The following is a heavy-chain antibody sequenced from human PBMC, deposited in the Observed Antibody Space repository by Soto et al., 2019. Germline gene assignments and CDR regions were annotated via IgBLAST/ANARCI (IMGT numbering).Heavy chain of an antibody. V-gene: IGHV1-69*01. Sequence: QVQLVQSGAEVKKPGSSVKVSCKASGGTFSSYAISWVRQAPGQGLEWMGGLIPIFGTANYAQKFQGRVTITADESTSTAYMELSSLRSEDTAVYYCARDGGSCGGDCSTTPFDYWGQGTLVTVSS. D-gene: IGHD2-21*02. CDR3: ARDGGSCGGDCSTTPFDY. CDR1: GGTFSSYA. J-gene: IGHJ4*02. CDR2: LIPIFGTA.